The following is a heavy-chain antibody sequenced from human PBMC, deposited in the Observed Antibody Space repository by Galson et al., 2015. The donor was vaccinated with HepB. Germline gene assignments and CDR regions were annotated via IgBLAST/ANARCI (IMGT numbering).Heavy chain of an antibody. J-gene: IGHJ6*02. CDR1: GYTFTSYY. CDR2: INPSGGST. V-gene: IGHV1-46*01. Sequence: SVKVSCKASGYTFTSYYMHWVRQAPGQGLEWMGIINPSGGSTSYAQKFQGRVTMTRDTSTSTVYMGLSSLRSEDTAVYYCARDGVVGATRDPYGMDVWGQGTTVTVSS. D-gene: IGHD1-26*01. CDR3: ARDGVVGATRDPYGMDV.